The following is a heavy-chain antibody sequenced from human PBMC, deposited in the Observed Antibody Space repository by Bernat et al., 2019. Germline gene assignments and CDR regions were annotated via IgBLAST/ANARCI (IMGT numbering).Heavy chain of an antibody. D-gene: IGHD5-18*01. CDR2: IYYSGST. Sequence: QLQLHESGPGLVKPSETLSLTCTVSGGSISSYYWSWIRQPPGKGLEWIGYIYYSGSTNYNPSLKSRVTISVDTSKNQFSLKLSSVTAADTAVYYCARVDTAMVIDYWGQGTLVTVSS. CDR1: GGSISSYY. J-gene: IGHJ4*02. CDR3: ARVDTAMVIDY. V-gene: IGHV4-59*01.